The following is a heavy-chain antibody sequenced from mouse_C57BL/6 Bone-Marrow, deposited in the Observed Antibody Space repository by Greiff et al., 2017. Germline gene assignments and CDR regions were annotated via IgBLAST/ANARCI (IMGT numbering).Heavy chain of an antibody. CDR2: IDPANGNT. CDR3: ARGALYDPFDD. CDR1: GFTIKNTY. V-gene: IGHV14-3*01. D-gene: IGHD2-3*01. Sequence: VQLKQSVAELVRPGASVKLSCTASGFTIKNTYMHWVKQRPEQGLEWIGRIDPANGNTKYAPKFQGKATITADTSSNTAYLQLSSLTSEDTAIYYCARGALYDPFDDWGQGTTLTVSS. J-gene: IGHJ2*01.